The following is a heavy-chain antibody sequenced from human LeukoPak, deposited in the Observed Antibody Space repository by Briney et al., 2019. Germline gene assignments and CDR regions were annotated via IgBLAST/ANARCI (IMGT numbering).Heavy chain of an antibody. CDR3: ARSPAILYPLLFNY. Sequence: GASVKVSCKASGYTFTGYYMHWVRQAPGQGLEWMGWINPNSGGTNYAQKFQGRVTMTRDTSISTAYMELSRLRSADTAVDYCARSPAILYPLLFNYWGQGTLVTVSS. D-gene: IGHD2-2*01. J-gene: IGHJ4*02. CDR2: INPNSGGT. CDR1: GYTFTGYY. V-gene: IGHV1-2*02.